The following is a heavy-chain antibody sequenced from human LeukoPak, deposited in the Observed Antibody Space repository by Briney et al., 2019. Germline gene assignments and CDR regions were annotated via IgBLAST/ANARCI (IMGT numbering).Heavy chain of an antibody. CDR1: GFTFSGYS. D-gene: IGHD6-6*01. CDR3: ARSSYSSSSSV. Sequence: GGSLRLSCAVSGFTFSGYSMNWVRQSPGKGLEWVSYISSGGETTRYADSVRGRFTISRDNAKNSLYLQMNTLRDEDTAVYYCARSSYSSSSSVWGQGTMVTVSS. CDR2: ISSGGETT. J-gene: IGHJ3*01. V-gene: IGHV3-48*02.